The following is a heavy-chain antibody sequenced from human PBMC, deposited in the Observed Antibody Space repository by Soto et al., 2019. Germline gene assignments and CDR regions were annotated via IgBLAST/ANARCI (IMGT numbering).Heavy chain of an antibody. CDR1: GGSISSYY. D-gene: IGHD6-19*01. V-gene: IGHV4-59*12. CDR2: IYYSGST. J-gene: IGHJ5*02. CDR3: ARAEIDAAGNWFDP. Sequence: PSETLSLTCTVSGGSISSYYWSWIRQPPGKGLEWIGYIYYSGSTNYNPSLKSRVTISVDTSKNQFSLKLSSVTAADTAVYYCARAEIDAAGNWFDPWGQGTLVTVSS.